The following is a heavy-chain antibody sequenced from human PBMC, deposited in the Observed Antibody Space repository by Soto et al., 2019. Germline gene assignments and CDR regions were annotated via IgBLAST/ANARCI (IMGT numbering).Heavy chain of an antibody. CDR3: ARDPGYRNGMDV. CDR2: VYSGGTT. D-gene: IGHD5-18*01. J-gene: IGHJ6*02. CDR1: GFTVSSDY. V-gene: IGHV3-66*01. Sequence: EVQLVESGGGLVQPGGSLRLSCAASGFTVSSDYMTWARQAPGKGLEWLSTVYSGGTTYYADSVKGRFIISRDNSKNTLFLQMNNLRVEDTAMYYCARDPGYRNGMDVWGQGTTVTVSS.